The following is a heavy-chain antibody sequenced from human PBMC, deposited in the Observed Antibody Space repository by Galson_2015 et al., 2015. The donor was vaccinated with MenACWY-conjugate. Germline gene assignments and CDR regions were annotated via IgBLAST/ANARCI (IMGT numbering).Heavy chain of an antibody. Sequence: ETLSLTCTISGGSISSYYWSWTRQPPGKGLEWIGYIYYSGSTNYNPSLKSRVTISVDTSKNQFSLKLSSVTAADTAVYYCARDRVIYDSSGYSQTYGMDVWGQGTTVTVSS. V-gene: IGHV4-59*01. CDR3: ARDRVIYDSSGYSQTYGMDV. CDR1: GGSISSYY. J-gene: IGHJ6*02. CDR2: IYYSGST. D-gene: IGHD3-22*01.